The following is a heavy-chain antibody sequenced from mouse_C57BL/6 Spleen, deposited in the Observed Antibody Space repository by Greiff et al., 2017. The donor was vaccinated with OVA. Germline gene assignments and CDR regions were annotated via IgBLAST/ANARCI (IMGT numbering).Heavy chain of an antibody. V-gene: IGHV1-76*01. Sequence: QVQLQQSGAELVRPGASVKLSCKASGYTFTDYYINWVKQRPGQGLEWIARIYPGSGNTYYNEKFKGKATLTAEKSSSPAYMQLSSLTSEDSAVYFCASSTMVTTTGYYLDYWGQGTTLTVSS. CDR3: ASSTMVTTTGYYLDY. J-gene: IGHJ2*01. CDR1: GYTFTDYY. D-gene: IGHD2-2*01. CDR2: IYPGSGNT.